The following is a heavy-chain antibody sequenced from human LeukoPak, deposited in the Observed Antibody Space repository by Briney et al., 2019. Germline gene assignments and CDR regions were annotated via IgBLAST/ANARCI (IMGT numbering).Heavy chain of an antibody. J-gene: IGHJ3*02. D-gene: IGHD1-1*01. CDR1: GDSLTTDDSF. CDR2: IHYGGTT. V-gene: IGHV4-31*03. CDR3: ARDGYINDAFDI. Sequence: SETLSLTCTVSGDSLTTDDSFWSSISQFPGKGMEWIGYIHYGGTTNYNPSLKSRLSMSIDMSKDQFSLNLTSVTAADTAIYCCARDGYINDAFDIWGQGIVVTVSS.